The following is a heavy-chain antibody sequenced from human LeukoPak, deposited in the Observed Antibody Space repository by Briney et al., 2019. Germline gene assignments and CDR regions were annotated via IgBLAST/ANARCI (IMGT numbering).Heavy chain of an antibody. CDR1: GFTFSSYG. D-gene: IGHD3-10*01. J-gene: IGHJ5*02. V-gene: IGHV3-30*18. CDR3: SKDLTSDFGGDLDP. CDR2: ISYDGSTR. Sequence: GGSLRLSCAASGFTFSSYGMHWVRQAPGEGLEWVAVISYDGSTRHYVDSVKGRFTISRDNSMDTLYLQMDSLRAEDTAVYYCSKDLTSDFGGDLDPWGQGTLVTVSS.